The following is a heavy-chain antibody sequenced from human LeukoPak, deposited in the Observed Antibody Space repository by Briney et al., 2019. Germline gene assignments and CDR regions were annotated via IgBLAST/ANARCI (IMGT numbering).Heavy chain of an antibody. D-gene: IGHD1-1*01. J-gene: IGHJ4*02. Sequence: GGSLRLSCAGSGFTFSSNPLSWVRQAPGKGLEWVSAINPSGGNTYYADPVRGRFTISRDNSKNTLYLQMNTLRAEDTAVYYCATTKQARRYFDYWGQGTLVTVSS. CDR1: GFTFSSNP. V-gene: IGHV3-23*01. CDR3: ATTKQARRYFDY. CDR2: INPSGGNT.